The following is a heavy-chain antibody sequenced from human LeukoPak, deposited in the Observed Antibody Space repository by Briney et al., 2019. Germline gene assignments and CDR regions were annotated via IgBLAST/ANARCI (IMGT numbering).Heavy chain of an antibody. D-gene: IGHD3-10*01. V-gene: IGHV1-2*02. CDR1: GYTFTGYY. J-gene: IGHJ3*02. CDR3: ARELMTYYYGSGSYPNASDI. CDR2: INPNRGGT. Sequence: ASVKVSCKASGYTFTGYYMHWVRQAPGQGLEWMGWINPNRGGTNYAQKFQGRVTMTRDTSISTAYMELSRLRSDDTAVYYCARELMTYYYGSGSYPNASDIWGQGTMVTVSS.